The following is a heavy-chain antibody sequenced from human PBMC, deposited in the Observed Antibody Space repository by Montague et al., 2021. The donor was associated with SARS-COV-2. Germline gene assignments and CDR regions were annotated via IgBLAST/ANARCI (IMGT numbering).Heavy chain of an antibody. D-gene: IGHD3-22*01. J-gene: IGHJ4*02. CDR3: ARGYDSSGYQY. CDR2: IKQDGSEK. V-gene: IGHV3-7*05. CDR1: GFTFSTFW. Sequence: SLRLSCAASGFTFSTFWMTWVRQVPGKGLEWVANIKQDGSEKYYVDSVKGRFTISRDNAKNSLYLQLDSLRAEDTAVYYCARGYDSSGYQYGGQGTLVTVPP.